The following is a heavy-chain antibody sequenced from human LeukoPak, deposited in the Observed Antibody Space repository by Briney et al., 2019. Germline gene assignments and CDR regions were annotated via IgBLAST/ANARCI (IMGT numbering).Heavy chain of an antibody. Sequence: ASVKVSCKASEYTITVYYMHWVRQAPGQGLEWMGWINPNSGVTNYEHKLQGRVTMTRDTSISTAYMELSRLTSDDTAVYYCAKGLISGWYGRGFDPWGQGTLVTVSS. D-gene: IGHD6-19*01. CDR1: EYTITVYY. V-gene: IGHV1-2*02. J-gene: IGHJ5*02. CDR2: INPNSGVT. CDR3: AKGLISGWYGRGFDP.